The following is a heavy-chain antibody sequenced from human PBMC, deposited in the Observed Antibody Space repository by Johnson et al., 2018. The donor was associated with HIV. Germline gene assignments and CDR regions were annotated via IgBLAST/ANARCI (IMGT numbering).Heavy chain of an antibody. Sequence: VQLVESGGGVVQPGRSLRLSCAASGFTFSSYAMSWVRQAPGQGLEWVSAISGSGGSTYYADSVKGRFTISRDNSKNPLYLQMNSLKTEDTAVYYCTSGKSWLAVDAFDIWGQGTMVTVSS. CDR3: TSGKSWLAVDAFDI. CDR2: ISGSGGST. D-gene: IGHD6-19*01. J-gene: IGHJ3*02. CDR1: GFTFSSYA. V-gene: IGHV3-23*04.